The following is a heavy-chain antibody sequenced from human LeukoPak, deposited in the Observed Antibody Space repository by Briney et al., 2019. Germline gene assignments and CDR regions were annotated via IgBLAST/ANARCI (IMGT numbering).Heavy chain of an antibody. CDR3: AKVPGY. D-gene: IGHD3-10*01. CDR1: GFTFSSYS. V-gene: IGHV3-48*01. Sequence: SGGSLRLSCAASGFTFSSYSMYWVRQAPGKGLEWISYISSSSSTIYYADSVKGRFTISRDNSKNTLYLQMNSLRAEDTAVYYCAKVPGYWGQGTLVTVSS. CDR2: ISSSSSTI. J-gene: IGHJ4*02.